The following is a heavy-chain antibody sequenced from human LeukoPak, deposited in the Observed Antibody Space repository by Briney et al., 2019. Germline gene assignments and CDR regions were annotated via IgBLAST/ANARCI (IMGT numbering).Heavy chain of an antibody. V-gene: IGHV3-49*03. Sequence: GGSLRLSCAASGFTFGAYGMSWFRQAPGKGLEWVGFIRSKTYGGTAEYAASVKGRFTISRDDSKSIAYLQMNSLKAEDTAVYYCSRGLGSGNPVHIWGQGTMVTVS. J-gene: IGHJ3*02. CDR1: GFTFGAYG. CDR3: SRGLGSGNPVHI. D-gene: IGHD3-10*01. CDR2: IRSKTYGGTA.